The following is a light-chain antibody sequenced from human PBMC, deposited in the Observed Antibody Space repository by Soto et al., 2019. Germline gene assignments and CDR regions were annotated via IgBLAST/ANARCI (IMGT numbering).Light chain of an antibody. J-gene: IGLJ2*01. CDR3: SSSTDTSIL. CDR1: SSDFGDHKY. CDR2: EVN. Sequence: QSALTQAASVSGSPGQSITISCTGSSSDFGDHKYVSWYQHHPGKAPKRIIYEVNYRPSGVSSRFSGSRSGNTASLTISGLQAEDEAHYYCSSSTDTSILFGGGTKLTVL. V-gene: IGLV2-14*01.